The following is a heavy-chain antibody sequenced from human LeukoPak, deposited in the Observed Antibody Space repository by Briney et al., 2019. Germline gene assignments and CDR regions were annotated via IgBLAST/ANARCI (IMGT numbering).Heavy chain of an antibody. CDR2: IYYSGST. D-gene: IGHD1-26*01. V-gene: IGHV4-39*07. CDR1: GGSISSSSYY. CDR3: ARDTGIYPHYAFDI. J-gene: IGHJ3*02. Sequence: SETLSLTCTVSGGSISSSSYYWGWIRQPPGKGLEWIGNIYYSGSTYYNPSLKSRVTISIGTSKNQFSLKLSSVTAADTAVYYCARDTGIYPHYAFDIWGQGTMVTVSS.